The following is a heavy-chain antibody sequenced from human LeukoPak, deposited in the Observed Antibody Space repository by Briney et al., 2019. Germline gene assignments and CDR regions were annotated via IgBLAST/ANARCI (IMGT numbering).Heavy chain of an antibody. J-gene: IGHJ4*02. Sequence: GGSLRLSCTTSGFTFGDRGMHWVRQAPGKGLEWVGFIKRKSFGGTTEYAASVKGRFTISRDDSRSIAYVQMNSLKSEDTAVYYCARDGDWSLDNWGQGTLVTVSS. CDR1: GFTFGDRG. V-gene: IGHV3-49*04. CDR2: IKRKSFGGTT. CDR3: ARDGDWSLDN. D-gene: IGHD3-9*01.